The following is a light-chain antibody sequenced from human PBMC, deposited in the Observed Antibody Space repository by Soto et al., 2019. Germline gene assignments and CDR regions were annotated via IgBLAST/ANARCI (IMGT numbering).Light chain of an antibody. J-gene: IGLJ7*01. CDR1: NIGSKS. Sequence: SYELTQPPSVSVAPGQTARITCGGNNIGSKSVHRYQQKPDQAPVLVVYDDSDRPSGIPDRVSGSNSGNTATLTISRVEAGDEDDYYCQVWDTGSDHSVFGGGTQLTVL. CDR2: DDS. CDR3: QVWDTGSDHSV. V-gene: IGLV3-21*02.